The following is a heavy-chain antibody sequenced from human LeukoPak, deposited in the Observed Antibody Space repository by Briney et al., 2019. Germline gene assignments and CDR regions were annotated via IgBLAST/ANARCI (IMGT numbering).Heavy chain of an antibody. CDR3: ARRYNWNDRWD. Sequence: SETLSLTCTVSGGSISSTNYYWGWIRQPPGKGLEWIGSIYYSGSTYYNPSLKSRLTISLDTSKNQFSLRLSSVTAADKAFYCCARRYNWNDRWDWGQGTLVTVSP. CDR2: IYYSGST. J-gene: IGHJ4*02. CDR1: GGSISSTNYY. V-gene: IGHV4-39*07. D-gene: IGHD1-1*01.